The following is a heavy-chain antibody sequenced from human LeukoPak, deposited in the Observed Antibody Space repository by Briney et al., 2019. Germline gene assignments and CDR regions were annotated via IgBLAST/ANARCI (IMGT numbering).Heavy chain of an antibody. J-gene: IGHJ4*02. CDR3: ARDFDYGDSAYYFDY. CDR2: ISSSGSTI. Sequence: PGGSLRLSCAASGFTFSSYEMNWVRQAPGKGLEWVSYISSSGSTIYYADSVKGRFTISRDNSKNTLYLQMNSLRAEDTAVYYCARDFDYGDSAYYFDYWGQGTLVTVSS. CDR1: GFTFSSYE. D-gene: IGHD4-17*01. V-gene: IGHV3-48*03.